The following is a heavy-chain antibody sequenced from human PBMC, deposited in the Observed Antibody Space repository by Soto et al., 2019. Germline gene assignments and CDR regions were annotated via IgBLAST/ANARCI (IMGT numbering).Heavy chain of an antibody. CDR3: ARQRGYDILTGYPYWYFDL. V-gene: IGHV4-39*01. CDR1: GGSITIGSNF. D-gene: IGHD3-9*01. J-gene: IGHJ2*01. Sequence: QLQLQESGPGLVKPSETLSLTCTASGGSITIGSNFWGWIRQPPGKGLEWIGSVRHSGSTYYNPSLKSRVTISADTSKNQFSLRLTSVTAADTAVYYCARQRGYDILTGYPYWYFDLWGRGTLVTVSS. CDR2: VRHSGST.